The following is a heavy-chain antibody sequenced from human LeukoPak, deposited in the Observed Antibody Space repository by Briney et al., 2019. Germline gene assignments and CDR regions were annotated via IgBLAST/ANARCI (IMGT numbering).Heavy chain of an antibody. CDR2: INHSGST. Sequence: NPSETLSLTRAVYGGSFSGYYWSWIRQPPGKRLEWIGEINHSGSTNYNPSLKSRVTISVDTSKNQFSLKLSSVTAADTAVYYCARITMVRGVIRYWGQGTLVTVSS. J-gene: IGHJ4*02. D-gene: IGHD3-10*01. CDR3: ARITMVRGVIRY. CDR1: GGSFSGYY. V-gene: IGHV4-34*01.